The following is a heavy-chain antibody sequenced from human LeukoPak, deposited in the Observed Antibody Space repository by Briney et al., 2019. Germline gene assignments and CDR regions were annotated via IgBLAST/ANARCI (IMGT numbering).Heavy chain of an antibody. D-gene: IGHD2-2*01. CDR2: ISASGGTT. CDR1: GFTFNNYA. V-gene: IGHV3-23*01. Sequence: GGSLRLSCAASGFTFNNYAMSWVRQAPGKGLEWLSAISASGGTTYYADSVKGRFTISRDNSENTLFLQMNSLRAEDTAVYYCAKELREYCSSTSCPNWFDSWGQGTVVTVSS. CDR3: AKELREYCSSTSCPNWFDS. J-gene: IGHJ5*01.